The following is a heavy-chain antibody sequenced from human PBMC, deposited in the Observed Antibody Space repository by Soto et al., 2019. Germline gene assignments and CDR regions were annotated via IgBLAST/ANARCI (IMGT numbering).Heavy chain of an antibody. D-gene: IGHD3-10*01. Sequence: EVQLVESGGGLVQPGGSLRLSCAASGFTFNNYWMSWVRQAPGKGLEWVANIKQDGSEEYYVDSVKGRFNISRSNAKNSLYLQMNSLRAEDTAVYFCVGRGGRDGFDPWGQGTLVTVSS. CDR2: IKQDGSEE. V-gene: IGHV3-7*01. CDR1: GFTFNNYW. CDR3: VGRGGRDGFDP. J-gene: IGHJ5*02.